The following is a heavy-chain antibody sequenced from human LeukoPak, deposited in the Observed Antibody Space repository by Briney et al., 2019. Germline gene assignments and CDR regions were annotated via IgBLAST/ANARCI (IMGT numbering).Heavy chain of an antibody. CDR2: ISTNGVTV. V-gene: IGHV3-11*04. Sequence: PGGSLRLSCAASGFTFSDFYMSWIRQAPGKGLEYVSFISTNGVTVHYADSVKGRFTISRDNSKNTLYLQMNSLIPEDTAVYYCARQYISGQWYFDYWGQGTLVTVSS. CDR1: GFTFSDFY. CDR3: ARQYISGQWYFDY. J-gene: IGHJ4*02. D-gene: IGHD5-18*01.